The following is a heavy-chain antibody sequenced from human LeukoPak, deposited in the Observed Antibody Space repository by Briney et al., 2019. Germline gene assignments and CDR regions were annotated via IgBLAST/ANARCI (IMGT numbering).Heavy chain of an antibody. J-gene: IGHJ4*02. CDR1: GYTFSSYG. V-gene: IGHV1-18*01. Sequence: ASVKVSCKASGYTFSSYGISWVRQAPGQGLEWMGWISGNNVNTDYAQKLQGRVTTSTDTSTSTAYMELRSLRSDDTAVYYCASSKQWLGKFDSWGQGTLVTVSS. D-gene: IGHD6-19*01. CDR2: ISGNNVNT. CDR3: ASSKQWLGKFDS.